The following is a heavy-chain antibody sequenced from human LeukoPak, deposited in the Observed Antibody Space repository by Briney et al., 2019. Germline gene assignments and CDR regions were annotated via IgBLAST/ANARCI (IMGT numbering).Heavy chain of an antibody. CDR1: GGSFSGYY. J-gene: IGHJ5*02. Sequence: SETLSLTCAVYGGSFSGYYWSWIRQPPGKGLEWMGEISHSGSTNYNPSLKSRVTISVDTSKNQFSLKLSSVTAADTAVYYCARETNEILWFGELLDWFDPWGQGTLVTVSS. D-gene: IGHD3-10*01. V-gene: IGHV4-34*01. CDR2: ISHSGST. CDR3: ARETNEILWFGELLDWFDP.